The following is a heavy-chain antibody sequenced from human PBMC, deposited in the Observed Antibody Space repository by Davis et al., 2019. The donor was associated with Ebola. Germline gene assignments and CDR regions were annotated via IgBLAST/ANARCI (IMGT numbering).Heavy chain of an antibody. CDR1: GFTLGDYA. CDR3: ARRGTVVTPDY. D-gene: IGHD4-23*01. J-gene: IGHJ4*01. V-gene: IGHV3-49*04. CDR2: IRSKGFGGTT. Sequence: SLKIPCTAPGFTLGDYAMSWVRQAPGKGLEWVSFIRSKGFGGTTEYAASVKGRFTISRDDSKSIAYLQMNSLETEDTAVYYCARRGTVVTPDYWGQGTLVTVSS.